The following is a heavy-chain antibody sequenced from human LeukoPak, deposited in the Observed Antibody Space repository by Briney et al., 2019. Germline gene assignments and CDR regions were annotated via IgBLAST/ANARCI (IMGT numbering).Heavy chain of an antibody. CDR3: ARQGGKPSSGWYMGFTLHPDY. CDR1: GYSFTSYW. J-gene: IGHJ4*02. CDR2: IYPGDSDT. Sequence: PGESLKISCKGSGYSFTSYWIGWVRQMPGKGLEWMGIIYPGDSDTRYSPSFQGQVTISADKSISTAYLQWSSLKASDTAMYYCARQGGKPSSGWYMGFTLHPDYWGQGTLVTVSS. D-gene: IGHD6-19*01. V-gene: IGHV5-51*01.